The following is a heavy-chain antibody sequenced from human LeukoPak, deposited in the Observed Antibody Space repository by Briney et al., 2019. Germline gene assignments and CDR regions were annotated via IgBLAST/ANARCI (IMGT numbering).Heavy chain of an antibody. CDR3: ARSGWELLSAFDI. D-gene: IGHD1-26*01. J-gene: IGHJ3*02. Sequence: GASVKVSCKASGYTFTDYYMHWVRQAPGQGLEWMGWINPNSGGTNYAQKLQGRVTMTRDTSISTAYMELSRLRSDDTAVYYCARSGWELLSAFDIWGQGTMVTVSS. V-gene: IGHV1-2*02. CDR1: GYTFTDYY. CDR2: INPNSGGT.